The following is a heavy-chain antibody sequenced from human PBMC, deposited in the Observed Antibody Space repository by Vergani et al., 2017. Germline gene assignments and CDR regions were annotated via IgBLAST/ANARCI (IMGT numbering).Heavy chain of an antibody. J-gene: IGHJ4*02. Sequence: EVQLVQSGAEVKKPGESLKISCKGSGYSFTSYWIGWVRQMPGKGLEWMGIIYPGDSYTNYSPSFQGHVTISADKSISTAYLQWSSLKASDTAMYYCAITTVLLWFGELQGLDYWGQGTLVTVSS. CDR1: GYSFTSYW. CDR2: IYPGDSYT. CDR3: AITTVLLWFGELQGLDY. V-gene: IGHV5-51*01. D-gene: IGHD3-10*01.